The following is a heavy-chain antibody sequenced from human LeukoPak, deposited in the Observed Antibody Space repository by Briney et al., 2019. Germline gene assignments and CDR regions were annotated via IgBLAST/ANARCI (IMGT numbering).Heavy chain of an antibody. CDR1: GYSFTSYW. CDR3: ARLGYYYDSSGYYAQPFDY. D-gene: IGHD3-22*01. J-gene: IGHJ4*02. V-gene: IGHV5-51*01. Sequence: GESLKISCKGSGYSFTSYWIGWVRQMPGKGLEWMGIIYPGDSDTRYSPSFQGQVTISADKSISTAYLQWSSLKASDTAMYYCARLGYYYDSSGYYAQPFDYWGQGTLVTVSS. CDR2: IYPGDSDT.